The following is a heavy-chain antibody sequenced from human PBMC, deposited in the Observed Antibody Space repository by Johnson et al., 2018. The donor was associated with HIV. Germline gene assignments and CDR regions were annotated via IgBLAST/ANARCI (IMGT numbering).Heavy chain of an antibody. J-gene: IGHJ3*01. D-gene: IGHD3-22*01. CDR2: IYSGGST. CDR1: GFTVSSNY. V-gene: IGHV3-66*01. CDR3: AKAGTSGSYAFDF. Sequence: EQLVESGGGLVQPGGSLRLSCAASGFTVSSNYMTWVRQAPGKGLEWVSVIYSGGSTYYADSVKGRFTISRDNSKTTLYLQMNSLRAEDTAVYYCAKAGTSGSYAFDFWGQGTMVTVSS.